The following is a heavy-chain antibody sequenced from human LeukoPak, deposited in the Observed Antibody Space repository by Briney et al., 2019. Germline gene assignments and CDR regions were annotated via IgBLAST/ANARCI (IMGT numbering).Heavy chain of an antibody. Sequence: GGSLRLSCAASGFTFSSNVMIWVRQAPGKGLEWVSSIPASVGSTYYADSVKGRFTISRDNSKNSLYLQMNSLRAEDTAVYYCTTGVFSGSPITIFGVVILIAFDYWGQGTLVTVSS. CDR2: IPASVGST. V-gene: IGHV3-23*01. CDR3: TTGVFSGSPITIFGVVILIAFDY. D-gene: IGHD3-3*01. CDR1: GFTFSSNV. J-gene: IGHJ4*02.